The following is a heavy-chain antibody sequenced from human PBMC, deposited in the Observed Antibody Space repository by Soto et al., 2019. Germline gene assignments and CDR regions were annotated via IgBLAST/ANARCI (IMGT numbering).Heavy chain of an antibody. CDR1: GGSITNSY. J-gene: IGHJ5*02. V-gene: IGHV4-59*08. CDR2: IYYSGST. CDR3: ARGRWFDP. D-gene: IGHD1-26*01. Sequence: QVQLQESGPGLVKPSETLSLTCTVSGGSITNSYLSWIRQPPGKGLEWIGYIYYSGSTNYNPSLRSXVXTSEDTSQNQFSLKLTSVTAADTAVYYCARGRWFDPWGQGTLVTVSS.